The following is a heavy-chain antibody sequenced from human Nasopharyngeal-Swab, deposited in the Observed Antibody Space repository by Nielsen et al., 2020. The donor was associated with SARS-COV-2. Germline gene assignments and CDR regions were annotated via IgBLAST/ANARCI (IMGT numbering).Heavy chain of an antibody. V-gene: IGHV1-3*01. CDR3: ARDRRDYCSGGSCYSLDP. CDR2: INAGNGNT. Sequence: WVRQAPGQRLEWMGWINAGNGNTKYSQKFQGRVTITRDTSASTAYMELSSLRSEDTAVYYCARDRRDYCSGGSCYSLDPWGQGTLVTVSS. D-gene: IGHD2-15*01. J-gene: IGHJ5*02.